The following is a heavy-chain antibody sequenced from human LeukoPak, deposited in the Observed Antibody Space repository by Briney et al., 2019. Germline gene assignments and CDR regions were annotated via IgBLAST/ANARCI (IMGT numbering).Heavy chain of an antibody. CDR3: ARGTDGDYLIDY. CDR2: INPNSGGT. CDR1: GYTFTGYY. D-gene: IGHD4-17*01. V-gene: IGHV1-2*02. Sequence: ASVKVSCKASGYTFTGYYMHWVRRAPGQGLEWMGWINPNSGGTNYAQKFQGRVTMTRDTSISTAYMELSRLRSDDTAVYYCARGTDGDYLIDYWGQGTLVTVSS. J-gene: IGHJ4*02.